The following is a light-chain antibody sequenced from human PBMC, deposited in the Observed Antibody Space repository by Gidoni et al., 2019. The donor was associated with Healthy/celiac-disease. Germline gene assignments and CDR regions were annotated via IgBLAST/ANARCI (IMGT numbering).Light chain of an antibody. CDR3: QAWDSSTRV. J-gene: IGLJ2*01. V-gene: IGLV3-1*01. CDR1: KLGDKY. Sequence: SYELTQPPSVSVSPGQTASITCSGEKLGDKYACLYQQKTGQSPVLVIYQDSKRPSGIPERFSGSNSGNTATLTISGTQAMYEADYYCQAWDSSTRVFGGGTKLTVL. CDR2: QDS.